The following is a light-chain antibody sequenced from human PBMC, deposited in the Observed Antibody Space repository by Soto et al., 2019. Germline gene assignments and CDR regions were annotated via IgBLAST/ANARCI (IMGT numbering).Light chain of an antibody. CDR1: SSDVGGYNY. Sequence: QSALTQPASVSGSPGQSITISCTGTSSDVGGYNYVSWYQQHPGKAPKLMIYEVSNRPSGVSNRFSGSKSGNTASLTISGLQAEDEADYYCSSHPSSSSLVIFGGGTKLTVL. V-gene: IGLV2-14*01. J-gene: IGLJ2*01. CDR3: SSHPSSSSLVI. CDR2: EVS.